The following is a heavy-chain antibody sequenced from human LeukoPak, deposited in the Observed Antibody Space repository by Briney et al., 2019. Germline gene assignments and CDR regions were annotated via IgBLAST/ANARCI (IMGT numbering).Heavy chain of an antibody. CDR1: GGSISSGDYY. D-gene: IGHD1-26*01. Sequence: PSETLSLTCTVSGGSISSGDYYWSWIRQPPGKGLEWIGRIYPSGSTNYNPSLKSRVTISVDTSKNQFSLKLSSVTAADTAVYYCARGRVGARDYYYYMDVWGKGTTVTVSS. J-gene: IGHJ6*03. CDR2: IYPSGST. CDR3: ARGRVGARDYYYYMDV. V-gene: IGHV4-61*02.